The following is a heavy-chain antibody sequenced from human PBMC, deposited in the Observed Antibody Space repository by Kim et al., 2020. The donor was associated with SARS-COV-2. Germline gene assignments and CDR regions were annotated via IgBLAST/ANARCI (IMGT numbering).Heavy chain of an antibody. CDR3: ARSDAQGPRSYYYYGVDV. Sequence: SETLSLTCTVSGGSISSYYWSWIRQPPGKGLEWIGYIYYSGSTNYNPSLKSRVTISVDTSKNQFSLKLSSVTAADTAVYYCARSDAQGPRSYYYYGVDVWGQGTTVTVSS. V-gene: IGHV4-59*08. CDR1: GGSISSYY. CDR2: IYYSGST. J-gene: IGHJ6*02.